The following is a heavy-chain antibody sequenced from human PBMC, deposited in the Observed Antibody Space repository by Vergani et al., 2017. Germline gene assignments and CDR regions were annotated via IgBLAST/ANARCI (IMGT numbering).Heavy chain of an antibody. CDR2: LTGGGGST. J-gene: IGHJ4*02. CDR3: VKDAGSYENFFDS. CDR1: GFTFSTYA. Sequence: EVQLLESGGSLKQPGGSVRLSCAASGFTFSTYAMHWVRQAPGKGLEWVSALTGGGGSTYYADSCKGRFIISRDNSRDTLYLQMNSLRPEDTATYYCVKDAGSYENFFDSWCQGTLVTVSS. D-gene: IGHD1-26*01. V-gene: IGHV3-23*01.